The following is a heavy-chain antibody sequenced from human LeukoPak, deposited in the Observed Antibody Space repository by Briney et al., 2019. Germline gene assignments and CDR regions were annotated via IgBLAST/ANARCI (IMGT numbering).Heavy chain of an antibody. J-gene: IGHJ4*02. Sequence: PSETLSLTCTVSGGSISSYYWSWIRQPPGKGLGWIGYIYYSGSTNYNPSLKSRVTISVDTSKNQFSLKLSSVTAADTAVYYCARVDYGDYDGGFDYWGQGTLVTVSS. CDR3: ARVDYGDYDGGFDY. D-gene: IGHD4-17*01. V-gene: IGHV4-59*01. CDR1: GGSISSYY. CDR2: IYYSGST.